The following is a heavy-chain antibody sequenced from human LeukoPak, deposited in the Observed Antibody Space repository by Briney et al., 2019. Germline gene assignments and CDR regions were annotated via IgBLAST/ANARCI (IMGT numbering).Heavy chain of an antibody. J-gene: IGHJ6*02. CDR2: INHSGST. V-gene: IGHV4-34*01. CDR3: ARGAVDTAMVLYYYYGMDV. Sequence: SETLSLTCAVYGGSFSGYYWSWIRQPPGKGLEWIGEINHSGSTNYNPSLKSRVTISVDTSKNQFSLKLSSVTAADTAVYYCARGAVDTAMVLYYYYGMDVWGQGTTVTVSS. CDR1: GGSFSGYY. D-gene: IGHD5-18*01.